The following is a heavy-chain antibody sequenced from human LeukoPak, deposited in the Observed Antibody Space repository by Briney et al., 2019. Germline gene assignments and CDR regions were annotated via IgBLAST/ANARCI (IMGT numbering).Heavy chain of an antibody. J-gene: IGHJ4*02. CDR1: GFTFSSYA. CDR3: ASSALSGSYYSPLDY. V-gene: IGHV3-30*04. CDR2: ISYDGSNK. Sequence: GGSLRLSCAASGFTFSSYAMHWVRQAPGKGLEWVAVISYDGSNKYYADSVKGRFTISRDNSKNTLYLQMNSLRAEDTAVYYCASSALSGSYYSPLDYWGQGTLVTVSS. D-gene: IGHD3-10*01.